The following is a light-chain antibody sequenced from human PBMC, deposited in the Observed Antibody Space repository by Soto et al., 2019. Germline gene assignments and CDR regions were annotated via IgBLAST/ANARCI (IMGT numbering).Light chain of an antibody. V-gene: IGLV2-8*01. J-gene: IGLJ1*01. CDR3: RSYAGSDKDV. CDR1: SSDVGGYNY. Sequence: QSVLTQPPSASGSPGQSVTISCTGTSSDVGGYNYVSWYQQHPGKAPKLIIYEVRERPSGVPDRFSGSKSGNTASLTVSGLQAEDEADYYCRSYAGSDKDVFGTGTKVTVL. CDR2: EVR.